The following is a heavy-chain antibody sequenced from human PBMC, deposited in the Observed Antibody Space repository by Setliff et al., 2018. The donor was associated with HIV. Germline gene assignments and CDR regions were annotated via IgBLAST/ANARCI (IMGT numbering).Heavy chain of an antibody. V-gene: IGHV4-61*02. CDR1: GGSISSGSYY. J-gene: IGHJ4*02. Sequence: PSETLSLTCTVSGGSISSGSYYWSWIRQPAGKGLEWIGRIYTSGSTNYNPSLKSRVTISVDTSKNQFSLKLSSVTAADTAVYYCARGLPSVWGQGTLVTVPS. CDR3: ARGLPSV. CDR2: IYTSGST.